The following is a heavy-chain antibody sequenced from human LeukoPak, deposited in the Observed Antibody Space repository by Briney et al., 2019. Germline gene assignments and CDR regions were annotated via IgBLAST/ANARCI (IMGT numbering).Heavy chain of an antibody. D-gene: IGHD3-22*01. CDR2: ISGSGGTI. J-gene: IGHJ4*02. CDR3: ARVGRGYSIGY. CDR1: GFTFSDYF. Sequence: GGSLRLSCAASGFTFSDYFMSWIRQAPGKGLEWVSYISGSGGTINYADSVKGRFTISRDNAEKSLYLQMNSLRAEDTAVYYCARVGRGYSIGYWGQGTQVTVSS. V-gene: IGHV3-11*01.